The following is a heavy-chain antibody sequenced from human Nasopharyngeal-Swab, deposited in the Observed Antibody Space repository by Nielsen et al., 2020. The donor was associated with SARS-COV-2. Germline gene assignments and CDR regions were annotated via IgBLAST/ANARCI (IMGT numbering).Heavy chain of an antibody. D-gene: IGHD2-2*01. J-gene: IGHJ4*02. Sequence: GESLKISCAASGFTLSSYSMNWVRQAPGKGLEWVSSISSSSSYIFYADSVKGRFTISRDNAKNSLYLQMNSLRAEDTALYYCARGHSRGSTSCYADWGQGTLVTVSS. CDR1: GFTLSSYS. CDR3: ARGHSRGSTSCYAD. V-gene: IGHV3-21*04. CDR2: ISSSSSYI.